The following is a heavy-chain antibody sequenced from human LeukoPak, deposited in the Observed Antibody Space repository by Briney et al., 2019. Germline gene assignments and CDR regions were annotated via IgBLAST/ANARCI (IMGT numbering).Heavy chain of an antibody. CDR2: IYSGGST. D-gene: IGHD5-18*01. CDR3: ARDFGYGHLNLDY. J-gene: IGHJ4*02. V-gene: IGHV3-53*01. Sequence: GGSLRLSCAASGFTVSSNYMSWVRQAPGKGLEWVSVIYSGGSTYYADSVKGRFTISRDNSKNTLYLQMNSLRAEDTAVYYCARDFGYGHLNLDYWGQGTLVTVSS. CDR1: GFTVSSNY.